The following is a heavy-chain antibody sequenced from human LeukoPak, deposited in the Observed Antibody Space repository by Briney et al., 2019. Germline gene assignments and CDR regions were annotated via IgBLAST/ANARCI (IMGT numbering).Heavy chain of an antibody. D-gene: IGHD4-23*01. CDR3: AKDHLSYGGNSGIDY. J-gene: IGHJ4*02. CDR1: GFTFSSYG. CDR2: IWYDGSNK. V-gene: IGHV3-33*06. Sequence: PGRSLRLSCAASGFTFSSYGMHWVRQAPGKGLEWVAVIWYDGSNKYYADSVKGRSTISRDNSKNTLYLQMNSLRAEDTAVYYCAKDHLSYGGNSGIDYWGQGTLVTVSS.